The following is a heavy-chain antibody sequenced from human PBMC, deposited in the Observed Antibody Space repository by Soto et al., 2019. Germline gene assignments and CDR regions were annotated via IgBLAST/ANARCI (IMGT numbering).Heavy chain of an antibody. CDR1: GGSISSGGDS. D-gene: IGHD2-15*01. Sequence: QLQLQESGSGLVKPSQTLSLNCAGSGGSISSGGDSWSWIRQPPGKGLEWCGYISHRGSTYYKPPLKSRVHISVARAKNQFSLKLSSVTAGDTAVDYCARWQVVAAQPCGQVALVTLSS. CDR3: ARWQVVAAQP. CDR2: ISHRGST. V-gene: IGHV4-30-2*01. J-gene: IGHJ5*02.